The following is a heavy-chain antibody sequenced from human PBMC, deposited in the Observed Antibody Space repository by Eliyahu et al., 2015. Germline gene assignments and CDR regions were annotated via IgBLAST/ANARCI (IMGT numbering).Heavy chain of an antibody. V-gene: IGHV4-38-2*01. D-gene: IGHD6-19*01. CDR2: IYPSGST. Sequence: QVQLQESGPGLVKPSETLSLTCAVSGYSVSSGXYWGWIRQPPGKGLGWIGTIYPSGSTWYNPSLSSRVTMSGDTSKNQFSLKLTSVTAADTAVYYCARLYSSGWYAYFQHWGQGTLVTVSS. CDR1: GYSVSSGXY. CDR3: ARLYSSGWYAYFQH. J-gene: IGHJ1*01.